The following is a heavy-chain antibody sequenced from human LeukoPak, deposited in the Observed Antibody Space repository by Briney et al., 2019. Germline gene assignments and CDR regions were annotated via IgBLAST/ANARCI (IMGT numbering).Heavy chain of an antibody. Sequence: SETLSLTCTVSGGSISSGDYYWSWIRQPPGKGLEWIGYIYYSGSTYYNPSLKSRVTISVDTSKNQFSLKLSSVTAADTAVYYCARGRCYDFWSGYYTVRYFDYWGQGTLVTVSS. D-gene: IGHD3-3*01. V-gene: IGHV4-30-4*01. J-gene: IGHJ4*02. CDR1: GGSISSGDYY. CDR3: ARGRCYDFWSGYYTVRYFDY. CDR2: IYYSGST.